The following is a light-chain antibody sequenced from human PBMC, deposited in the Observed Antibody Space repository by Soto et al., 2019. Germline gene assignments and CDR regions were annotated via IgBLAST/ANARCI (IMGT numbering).Light chain of an antibody. Sequence: EIVLTQSPDTLSLSPGERATLSCRASHTVSVNYLAWYQQKPGQAPRLLIYGASNRATGIPDRFSGSLSGTNFTLTIPRLEPQDSAFFYCQQYGSSPYTFGQGTKLEIK. V-gene: IGKV3-20*01. CDR2: GAS. J-gene: IGKJ2*01. CDR3: QQYGSSPYT. CDR1: HTVSVNY.